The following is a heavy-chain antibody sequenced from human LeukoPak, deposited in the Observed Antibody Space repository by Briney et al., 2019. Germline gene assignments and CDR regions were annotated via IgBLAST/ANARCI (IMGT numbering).Heavy chain of an antibody. CDR3: ARDKIVGATHFDY. D-gene: IGHD1-26*01. CDR1: GFTFSTYW. CDR2: IKQDGSEK. J-gene: IGHJ4*02. Sequence: GGSLRLSCAASGFTFSTYWMSWVRQAPGKGLEWVANIKQDGSEKYYVDSVKGRFTISRDNAKNSLYLQMNSLRAEDTALYYCARDKIVGATHFDYWGQGTLVTVSS. V-gene: IGHV3-7*01.